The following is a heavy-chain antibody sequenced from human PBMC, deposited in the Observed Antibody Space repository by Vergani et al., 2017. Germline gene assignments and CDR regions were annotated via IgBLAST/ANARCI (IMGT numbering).Heavy chain of an antibody. Sequence: EVHLLESGGGLVQSGGSLRLSCAASGFTFSNSAVSWVRQAPGMGLAWVSSISGPGLSTYYAASVKGRFSISRDNSKNTVFLQMHSLRAEDTAIYYCARAYGRYDWFDYWGQRTLVTVSS. J-gene: IGHJ4*01. CDR3: ARAYGRYDWFDY. D-gene: IGHD1-20*01. V-gene: IGHV3-23*01. CDR1: GFTFSNSA. CDR2: ISGPGLST.